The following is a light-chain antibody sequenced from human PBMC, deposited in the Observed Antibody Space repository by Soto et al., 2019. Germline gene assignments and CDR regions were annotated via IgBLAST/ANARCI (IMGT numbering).Light chain of an antibody. CDR2: AAS. CDR1: QGISNH. J-gene: IGKJ3*01. V-gene: IGKV1-27*01. CDR3: QKYNSAPFT. Sequence: DIPMTQSPSSLSASVGDRVTITCRASQGISNHLGWYQQKPGKVPELLIYAASALESGVPSRFSGSGSWTDFTLTISSLQPEDVVTYYCQKYNSAPFTFGPGTKVHIK.